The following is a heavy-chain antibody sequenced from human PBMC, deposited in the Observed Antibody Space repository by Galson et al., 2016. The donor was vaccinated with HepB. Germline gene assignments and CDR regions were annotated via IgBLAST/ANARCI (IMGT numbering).Heavy chain of an antibody. D-gene: IGHD1-26*01. CDR2: ISGSGGNT. V-gene: IGHV3-23*01. Sequence: SLRLSCAASGFTFSSYAMSWVRQAPGKGLEWVSAISGSGGNTYYADSVKGRFTISRDNSKESLYLQMSSLRAEDTAVYYCAKDRFFGLGDGIYKHWGQGTLVTVSS. CDR3: AKDRFFGLGDGIYKH. CDR1: GFTFSSYA. J-gene: IGHJ1*01.